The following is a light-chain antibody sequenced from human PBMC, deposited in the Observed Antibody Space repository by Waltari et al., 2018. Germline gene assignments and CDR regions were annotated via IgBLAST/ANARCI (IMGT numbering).Light chain of an antibody. J-gene: IGLJ2*01. Sequence: QSALTQPPSASGSPGQSVTISCTGTSSDVGRFDYVSWYQHPPGQPPKLLIYNVRQRPSGVPDRFSGSKSGNTASLIVSGLQADDEADYYCSSYAGSNIVFGGGTKLTVL. CDR1: SSDVGRFDY. CDR3: SSYAGSNIV. V-gene: IGLV2-8*01. CDR2: NVR.